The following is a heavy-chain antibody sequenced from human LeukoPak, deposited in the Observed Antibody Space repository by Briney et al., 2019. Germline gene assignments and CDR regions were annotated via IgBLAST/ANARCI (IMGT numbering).Heavy chain of an antibody. CDR2: IDPSGGST. V-gene: IGHV1-46*01. CDR3: ARDMGRDGYNSAFDI. J-gene: IGHJ3*02. Sequence: GASVKVSCKASGYTFTSYYMHWVRQAPGQGLEWMGIIDPSGGSTSYAQKFQGRVTMTRDMSTSTVYMELSSLRSEDAAVYYCARDMGRDGYNSAFDIWGQGTMVTVSS. CDR1: GYTFTSYY. D-gene: IGHD5-24*01.